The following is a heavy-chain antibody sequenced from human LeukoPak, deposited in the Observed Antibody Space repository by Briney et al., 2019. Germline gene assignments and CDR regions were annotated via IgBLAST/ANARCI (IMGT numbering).Heavy chain of an antibody. CDR1: GGSFSGYY. CDR3: ARAPIMITFGGVIGRGYFDY. CDR2: INHSGST. D-gene: IGHD3-16*01. Sequence: PSETLSLTCAVYGGSFSGYYWIWIRQPPGKGLEWIGEINHSGSTNYNPSLKSRVTISVDTSKNQFSLKLSSVTAADTAVYYCARAPIMITFGGVIGRGYFDYWGQGTLVTVSS. V-gene: IGHV4-34*01. J-gene: IGHJ4*02.